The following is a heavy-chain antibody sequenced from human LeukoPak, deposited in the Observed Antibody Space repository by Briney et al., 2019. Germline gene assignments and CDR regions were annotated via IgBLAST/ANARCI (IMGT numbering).Heavy chain of an antibody. V-gene: IGHV1-2*02. CDR1: VYTFTVYY. CDR3: ARGPKEMATTYRTSFDY. CDR2: INPNSGGT. Sequence: ASVKVSCKASVYTFTVYYMHWVRQAPGQGLEWMGWINPNSGGTNYAQKSLGRVTMTRDTSISTAYMELSRLTYGHTAVYYCARGPKEMATTYRTSFDYWGQGTLVTVSS. J-gene: IGHJ4*02. D-gene: IGHD5-24*01.